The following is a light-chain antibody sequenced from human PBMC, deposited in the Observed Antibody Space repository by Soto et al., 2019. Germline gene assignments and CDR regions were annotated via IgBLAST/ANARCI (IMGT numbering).Light chain of an antibody. CDR2: EVS. CDR1: SSDVGSYNL. V-gene: IGLV2-23*02. J-gene: IGLJ1*01. Sequence: QSALTQTASVSGSPGQSITISCTGTSSDVGSYNLVSWYQQHPGKAPKLMIYEVSKRPSGVSNRFSGSKSGNTASLTISGLQAEDEADYYCCSYAGSSTFVYVFGTGTKVTVL. CDR3: CSYAGSSTFVYV.